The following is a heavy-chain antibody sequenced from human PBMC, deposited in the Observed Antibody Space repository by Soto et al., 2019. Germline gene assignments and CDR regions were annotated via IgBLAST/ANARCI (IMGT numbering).Heavy chain of an antibody. V-gene: IGHV1-18*01. Sequence: QVQLVQSGAEVRKPGASVKVSCKASGYTFSTSGMSWLRQAPGQGLEWMGWISTYNGDTNGAPKFQDRVTMTSDTSTSTVYMELRSLRSDDTAVYYCARAGAAPYYYYGMDVWGQGTRVTVSS. J-gene: IGHJ6*02. CDR3: ARAGAAPYYYYGMDV. D-gene: IGHD2-15*01. CDR2: ISTYNGDT. CDR1: GYTFSTSG.